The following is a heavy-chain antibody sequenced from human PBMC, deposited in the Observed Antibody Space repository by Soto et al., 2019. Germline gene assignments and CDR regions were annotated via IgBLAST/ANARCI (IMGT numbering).Heavy chain of an antibody. Sequence: PSETLSLTCTVSGGSISSGGYFWSWIRQHPGKGLEWIGNIYYSGRTYYNPSLESRVAISVDTSKNEFTLKVNSVTAADTAMYYCARFAKEANPKPESWYAFDFWGQGTLVPVSS. J-gene: IGHJ4*02. V-gene: IGHV4-31*03. CDR3: ARFAKEANPKPESWYAFDF. CDR1: GGSISSGGYF. CDR2: IYYSGRT. D-gene: IGHD6-13*01.